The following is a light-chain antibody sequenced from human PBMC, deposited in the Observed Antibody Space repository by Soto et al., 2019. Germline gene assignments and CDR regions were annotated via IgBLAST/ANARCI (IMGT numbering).Light chain of an antibody. CDR1: SSNIGAGYD. J-gene: IGLJ2*01. Sequence: QAVVTQPPSVSGAPGQRVTISCTGSSSNIGAGYDVHWYQQVPGTAPKLLIYGNINRPSGVPDRFSGSKSGTSASLAITGLQAEDEADYHCQSYDSSLSGSWVFGGGTKVTVL. CDR3: QSYDSSLSGSWV. V-gene: IGLV1-40*01. CDR2: GNI.